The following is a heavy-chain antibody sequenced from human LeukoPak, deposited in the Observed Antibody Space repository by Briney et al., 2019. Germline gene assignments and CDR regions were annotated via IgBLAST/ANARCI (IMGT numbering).Heavy chain of an antibody. CDR3: AKDQRAHDYGDYVVDY. Sequence: GGSLRLSCAASGFTFSSYAMSWVRQAPGKGLEWVSAISGSGGSTYYADSVKGRFTISRDNSKNTLYLQMNSLRAEDTAVYYCAKDQRAHDYGDYVVDYWGQGTLVTVSS. CDR2: ISGSGGST. CDR1: GFTFSSYA. V-gene: IGHV3-23*01. J-gene: IGHJ4*02. D-gene: IGHD4-17*01.